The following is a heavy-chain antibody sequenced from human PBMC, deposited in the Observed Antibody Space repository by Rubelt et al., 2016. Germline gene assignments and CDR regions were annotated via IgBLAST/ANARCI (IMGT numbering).Heavy chain of an antibody. J-gene: IGHJ4*02. CDR3: AKGEGYGGYSDYFDY. CDR2: ISATGGDT. D-gene: IGHD4-23*01. Sequence: EVQLLESGGGLVQPGGSLRLSCSASGFTFSSYAMSWVRQAPGKGLEWVSAISATGGDTYYADSVKGRFPFSSNNTTNTLYLQMTGLRAGDTAVYYCAKGEGYGGYSDYFDYWGQGTLVTVSS. V-gene: IGHV3-23*01. CDR1: GFTFSSYA.